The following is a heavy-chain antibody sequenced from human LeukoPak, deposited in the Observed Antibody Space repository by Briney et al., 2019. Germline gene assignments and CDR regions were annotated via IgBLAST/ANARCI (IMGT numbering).Heavy chain of an antibody. CDR1: GFSFSSNW. V-gene: IGHV3-7*01. J-gene: IGHJ4*02. CDR2: INQNGSEI. Sequence: GGSLRLSCAASGFSFSSNWMSWVRQAPGKGLEWMANINQNGSEIYYMNSVKGRFTISRDNAKNSLYLQMNSLRAEDTAMYYCSAASHFDYWGQGTLVSVSS. CDR3: SAASHFDY.